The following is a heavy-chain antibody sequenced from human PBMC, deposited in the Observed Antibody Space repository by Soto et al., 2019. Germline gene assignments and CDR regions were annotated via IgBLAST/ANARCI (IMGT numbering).Heavy chain of an antibody. CDR1: GFTFSSYG. J-gene: IGHJ4*02. Sequence: PGESLKISCAASGFTFSSYGMHWVRQAPGKGLEWVAVISYDGSNKYYADSVKGRFTISRDNSKNTLYLQMNSLRAEDTAVYYCAKRGRGSSSIVYFDYWGQGTLVTVSS. D-gene: IGHD6-6*01. CDR3: AKRGRGSSSIVYFDY. CDR2: ISYDGSNK. V-gene: IGHV3-30*18.